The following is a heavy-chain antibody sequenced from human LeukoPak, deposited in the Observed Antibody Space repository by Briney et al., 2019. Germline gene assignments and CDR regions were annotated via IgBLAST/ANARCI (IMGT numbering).Heavy chain of an antibody. V-gene: IGHV3-30-3*01. CDR3: ASARLGY. J-gene: IGHJ4*02. D-gene: IGHD3-22*01. Sequence: GGSLRLSCAASGFTFSSYAMHWVRQAPGKGLEWVAVISYDGSNKYYADSVKGRFTISRDNSKNTLYLQMNSLRAEDTAVYYCASARLGYWGQGTLVTVSS. CDR2: ISYDGSNK. CDR1: GFTFSSYA.